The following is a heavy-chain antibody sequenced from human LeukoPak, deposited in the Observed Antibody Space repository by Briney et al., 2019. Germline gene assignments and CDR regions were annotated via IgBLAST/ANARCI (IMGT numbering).Heavy chain of an antibody. Sequence: PGGSLRLSCAASGFTFSSYAMHWVRQAPGKGLEYVSAISSNGGSTYYANSVKGRFTISRDNSKNTLYLQMGSLRAEDMAVYYCARSERDGYNNYWGQGTLVTISS. J-gene: IGHJ4*02. D-gene: IGHD5-24*01. CDR2: ISSNGGST. CDR1: GFTFSSYA. V-gene: IGHV3-64*01. CDR3: ARSERDGYNNY.